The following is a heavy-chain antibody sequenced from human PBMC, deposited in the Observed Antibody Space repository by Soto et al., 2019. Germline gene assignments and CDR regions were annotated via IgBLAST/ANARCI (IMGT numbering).Heavy chain of an antibody. CDR3: ARISAVAGTGGDI. CDR1: GYTFTSYY. V-gene: IGHV1-46*03. CDR2: INPSGGRT. D-gene: IGHD6-19*01. J-gene: IGHJ3*02. Sequence: ASAKVSCKASGYTFTSYYMHWVRQAPGQGLEWMGIINPSGGRTTYAQKFQGRVTMTTDTSTSTVYMELSSLRSEDTAVYYCARISAVAGTGGDIWGQGTMVNVS.